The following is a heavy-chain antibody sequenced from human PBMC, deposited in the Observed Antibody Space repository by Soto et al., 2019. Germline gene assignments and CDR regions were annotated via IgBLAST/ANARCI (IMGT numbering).Heavy chain of an antibody. CDR1: GGPFSTYA. CDR3: ASGIQLWLRRINNGYSG. Sequence: QVQLVQSGAEVKKPESSVKVSCKAPGGPFSTYAISWVRQAPGQGLEWMGGIIPMFGTANSAQRFQDRVTITADETTNTVYMELSSLRSEDTAVYFCASGIQLWLRRINNGYSGWGQGTLVTVSS. CDR2: IIPMFGTA. J-gene: IGHJ4*02. V-gene: IGHV1-69*12. D-gene: IGHD5-18*01.